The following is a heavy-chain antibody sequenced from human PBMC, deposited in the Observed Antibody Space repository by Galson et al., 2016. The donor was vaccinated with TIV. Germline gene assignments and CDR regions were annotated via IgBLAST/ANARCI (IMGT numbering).Heavy chain of an antibody. CDR2: ISNDESGK. J-gene: IGHJ4*02. CDR1: GFSFSAYW. CDR3: ARGNDPGATYSLDY. V-gene: IGHV3-7*01. D-gene: IGHD1-1*01. Sequence: SLRLSCAASGFSFSAYWMTWVRQAPGKGLEWVATISNDESGKYYVDSVKGRFTISRDNAKNSLYLQMNSLRAEDTAVYYCARGNDPGATYSLDYWGQGTLVTVSS.